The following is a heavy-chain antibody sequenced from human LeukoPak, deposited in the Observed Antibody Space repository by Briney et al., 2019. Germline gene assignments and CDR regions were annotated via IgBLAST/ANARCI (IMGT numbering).Heavy chain of an antibody. CDR3: AREVVGYYYDSSGYYSDYFDY. Sequence: PSETLSLTCAVYGGSFSGYYWSWIRQPPGKGLEWVGEINHSGSTNYNPSLKSRVTISVDTSKNQFSLKLSSVTAADTAVYYCAREVVGYYYDSSGYYSDYFDYWGQGTLVTVSS. CDR2: INHSGST. V-gene: IGHV4-34*01. J-gene: IGHJ4*02. D-gene: IGHD3-22*01. CDR1: GGSFSGYY.